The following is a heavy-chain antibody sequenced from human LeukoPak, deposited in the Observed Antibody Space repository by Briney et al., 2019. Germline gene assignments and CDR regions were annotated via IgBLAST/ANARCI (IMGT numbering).Heavy chain of an antibody. CDR2: ISSSSSYI. Sequence: GGSLRLSCAASGFTFSSYSRNWVRQAPGKGLEWVSSISSSSSYIYYADSVKGRFTISRDNSKNTLYLQMNSLRAEDTAVYYCAKGTPGIAAAGTLDYWGQGTLVTVSS. CDR1: GFTFSSYS. V-gene: IGHV3-21*04. D-gene: IGHD6-13*01. CDR3: AKGTPGIAAAGTLDY. J-gene: IGHJ4*02.